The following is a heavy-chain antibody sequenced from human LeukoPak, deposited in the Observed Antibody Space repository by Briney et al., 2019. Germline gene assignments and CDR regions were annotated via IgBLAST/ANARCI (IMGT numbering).Heavy chain of an antibody. CDR2: INHSGST. CDR3: ARGWRYYYDSSEPPGPAFDI. J-gene: IGHJ3*02. V-gene: IGHV4-34*01. CDR1: GGSFSGYY. D-gene: IGHD3-22*01. Sequence: NPSETLSLTCAVYGGSFSGYYWSWIRQPPGKGLEWIGEINHSGSTNYNPSLESRVTISVDTSKNQFSLKLSSVTAADTAVYYCARGWRYYYDSSEPPGPAFDIWGQGTMVTVSS.